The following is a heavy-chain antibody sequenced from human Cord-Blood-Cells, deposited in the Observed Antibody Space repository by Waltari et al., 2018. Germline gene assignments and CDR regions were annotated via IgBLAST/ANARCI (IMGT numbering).Heavy chain of an antibody. CDR2: IYTSGST. CDR1: GGSISRHY. J-gene: IGHJ5*02. Sequence: QVQLQESGPGLVKPSETLSLTCTVPGGSISRHYWSWIRQPAGKGREWVCRIYTSGSTNYIPSLKSRVTMSVDTSKIQFALKLSSLTAAYTAVYDCARESDSSIWYWFDPWGQGTLFTVSS. V-gene: IGHV4-4*07. D-gene: IGHD6-13*01. CDR3: ARESDSSIWYWFDP.